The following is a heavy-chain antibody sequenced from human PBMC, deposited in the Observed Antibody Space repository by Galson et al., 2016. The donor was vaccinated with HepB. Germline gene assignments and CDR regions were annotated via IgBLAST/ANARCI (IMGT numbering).Heavy chain of an antibody. D-gene: IGHD6-19*01. J-gene: IGHJ5*02. V-gene: IGHV3-23*01. Sequence: SLRLSCAASGYGFRSYAMTWVRQAPGKGLEWVSGISVYGNTYYADSVQGRFTVSRDNSKNTLYLQMNSLRAEDTAIYYCTKDFRYGSAWGQGTLVTVSS. CDR1: GYGFRSYA. CDR3: TKDFRYGSA. CDR2: ISVYGNT.